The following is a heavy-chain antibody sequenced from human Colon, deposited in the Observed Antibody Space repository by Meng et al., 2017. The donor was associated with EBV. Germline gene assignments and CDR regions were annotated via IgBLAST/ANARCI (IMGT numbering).Heavy chain of an antibody. CDR3: ASFDHIPRRNYFDY. CDR2: IHHSGSA. D-gene: IGHD2-21*01. Sequence: QVQLQEPGPGLVDPSQTLSLTCTVSGGSMSSGNYYWSWIRQPPGKGLEWIGYIHHSGSAYYNPSLKSRVSISVDTSKNQFSLNLNSMTAADTAVYYCASFDHIPRRNYFDYWGQGTLVTVSS. J-gene: IGHJ4*02. V-gene: IGHV4-30-4*01. CDR1: GGSMSSGNYY.